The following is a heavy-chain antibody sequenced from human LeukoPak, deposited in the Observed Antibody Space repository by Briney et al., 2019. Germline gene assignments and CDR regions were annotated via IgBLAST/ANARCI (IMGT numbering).Heavy chain of an antibody. CDR3: ARGDYGGNGYYYYGMDV. CDR1: GGSFSGYY. D-gene: IGHD4-17*01. V-gene: IGHV4-34*01. Sequence: SETLSLTCAVYGGSFSGYYWSWIRQPPGKGLEWIGEINHSGSTNYIPSLKSRVTISVDTSKNQFSLKLSSVTAADTAVYYCARGDYGGNGYYYYGMDVWGQGTTVTVSS. CDR2: INHSGST. J-gene: IGHJ6*02.